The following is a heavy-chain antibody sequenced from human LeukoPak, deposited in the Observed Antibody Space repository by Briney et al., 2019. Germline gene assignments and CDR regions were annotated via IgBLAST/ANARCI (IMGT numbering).Heavy chain of an antibody. CDR3: ARVGLYCSGGSCYLDY. D-gene: IGHD2-15*01. CDR1: GGTFSSYA. Sequence: ASVKVSCKASGGTFSSYAISWVRQAPGQGLEWMGIINPSGGSTSYAQKFQGRVTMTRDTSTSTAYMELRSLRSDDTAVYYCARVGLYCSGGSCYLDYWGQGTLVTVSS. J-gene: IGHJ4*02. CDR2: INPSGGST. V-gene: IGHV1-46*01.